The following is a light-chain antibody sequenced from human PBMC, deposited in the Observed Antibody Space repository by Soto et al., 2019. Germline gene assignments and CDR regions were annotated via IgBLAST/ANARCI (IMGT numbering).Light chain of an antibody. CDR1: QNINNY. V-gene: IGKV1-33*01. CDR3: QQRYNWPLT. J-gene: IGKJ4*01. Sequence: DIQMTQSPSSLSASVGDRVTITCQASQNINNYLNWYQQKPGRAPKLLIYDASNLEAGVPSRFRGSGSGTDFTLTISTLEPEDFAVYYCQQRYNWPLTFGGGTKVDIK. CDR2: DAS.